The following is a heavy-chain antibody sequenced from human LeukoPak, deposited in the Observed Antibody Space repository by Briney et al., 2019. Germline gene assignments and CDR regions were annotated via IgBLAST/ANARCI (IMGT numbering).Heavy chain of an antibody. J-gene: IGHJ2*01. CDR1: GFTFSTYD. Sequence: GGSLRLPCAASGFTFSTYDMHWVPQATGKGVEWVSAIGPAGDHYYPGSVKGRFTISRENAKNSLYLQMNSLRAGDTAVYYCARTILGYCSSTSCYRSALWYFDLWGRGTLVTVSS. V-gene: IGHV3-13*05. CDR3: ARTILGYCSSTSCYRSALWYFDL. CDR2: IGPAGDH. D-gene: IGHD2-2*02.